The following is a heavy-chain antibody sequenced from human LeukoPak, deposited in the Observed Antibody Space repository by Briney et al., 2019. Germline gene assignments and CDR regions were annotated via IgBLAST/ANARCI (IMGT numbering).Heavy chain of an antibody. Sequence: GGSLRLSCVGSGFTFRSHAMSWVRQAPGKGLEWVSYISSSGSTIYYADSVKGRFTISRDNAKNSLYLQMNSLRAEDTAVYYCARLGLGSSDPIDYWGQGTLVTVSS. CDR1: GFTFRSHA. D-gene: IGHD2-2*01. CDR2: ISSSGSTI. CDR3: ARLGLGSSDPIDY. V-gene: IGHV3-48*03. J-gene: IGHJ4*02.